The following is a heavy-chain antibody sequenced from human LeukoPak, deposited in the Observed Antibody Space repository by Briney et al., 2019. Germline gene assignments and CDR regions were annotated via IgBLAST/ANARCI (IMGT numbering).Heavy chain of an antibody. D-gene: IGHD3-10*01. CDR3: ARVMVRGAIRPSFFDY. CDR1: GFTFSSYA. CDR2: ISYDGSNK. J-gene: IGHJ4*02. Sequence: GRSLRLSCAASGFTFSSYAMHWVRQAPGKGLEWVAVISYDGSNKYYADSVKGRFTISRDNSKNTLYLQMNSLRAEDTAVYYCARVMVRGAIRPSFFDYWGQGTLVTVSS. V-gene: IGHV3-30-3*01.